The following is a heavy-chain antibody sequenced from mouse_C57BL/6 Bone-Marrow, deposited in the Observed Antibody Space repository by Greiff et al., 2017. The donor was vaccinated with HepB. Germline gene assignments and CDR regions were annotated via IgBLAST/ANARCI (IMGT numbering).Heavy chain of an antibody. V-gene: IGHV5-4*03. CDR3: ARGEGFITTVVARGYFDV. CDR1: GFTFSSYA. J-gene: IGHJ1*03. CDR2: ISDGGSYT. Sequence: EVMLVESGGGLVKPGGSLKLSCAASGFTFSSYAMSWVRQTPEKRLEWVATISDGGSYTYYPDNVKGRFTISRDNAKNNLYLQMSHLKSEDTAMYYCARGEGFITTVVARGYFDVWGTGTTVTVSS. D-gene: IGHD1-1*01.